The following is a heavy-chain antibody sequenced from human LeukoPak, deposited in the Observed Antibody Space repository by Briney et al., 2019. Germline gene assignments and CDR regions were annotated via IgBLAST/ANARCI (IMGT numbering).Heavy chain of an antibody. Sequence: GGSLRLSCAASGFTFSSYAMSWVRQAPGKGLEWVSAISGSGGSTYYADSVKGRFTISRDNSKNTLSLQMNSLRAEDTAVYYCAKGGYCSSTSCYHNWFDPWGRGTLVTVSS. D-gene: IGHD2-2*03. CDR2: ISGSGGST. V-gene: IGHV3-23*01. CDR3: AKGGYCSSTSCYHNWFDP. CDR1: GFTFSSYA. J-gene: IGHJ5*02.